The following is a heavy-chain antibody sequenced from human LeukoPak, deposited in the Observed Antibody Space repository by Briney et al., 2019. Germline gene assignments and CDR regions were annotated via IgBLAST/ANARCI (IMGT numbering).Heavy chain of an antibody. Sequence: GGSLRLSCAASGFTFSSYGMHWVRQAPGKGLEWVAVIWYDGSNKYYADSVKGRFTISRDNSKNTLYLQMNSLRAEDTAVYYCAKENDFWSGPEGWGQGTLVTVSS. CDR2: IWYDGSNK. D-gene: IGHD3-3*01. CDR3: AKENDFWSGPEG. V-gene: IGHV3-30*02. CDR1: GFTFSSYG. J-gene: IGHJ4*02.